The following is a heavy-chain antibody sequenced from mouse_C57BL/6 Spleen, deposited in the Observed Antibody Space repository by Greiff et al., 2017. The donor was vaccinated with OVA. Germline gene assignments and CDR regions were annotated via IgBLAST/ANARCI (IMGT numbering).Heavy chain of an antibody. CDR3: ARPDYDGFWFAY. V-gene: IGHV3-6*01. D-gene: IGHD2-3*01. Sequence: EVKLVESGPGLVKPSQSLSLTCSVTGYSITSGYYWNWIRQFPGNKLEWMGYISYDGSNNYNPSLKNRISITRETSKNQFFLKLNSVTTEDTATYYCARPDYDGFWFAYWGQGTLVTVSA. J-gene: IGHJ3*01. CDR1: GYSITSGYY. CDR2: ISYDGSN.